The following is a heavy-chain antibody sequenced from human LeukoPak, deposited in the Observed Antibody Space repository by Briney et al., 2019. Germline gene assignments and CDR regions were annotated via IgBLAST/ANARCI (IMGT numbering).Heavy chain of an antibody. CDR3: ARNLPAATSRIRNGMNV. CDR2: INHSGST. J-gene: IGHJ6*02. CDR1: GGSFSAYH. Sequence: SETLSLTCAVYGGSFSAYHWSWIRQPPGKGLEWIGEINHSGSTNYNPSLKSRVTISVDTSKNQFSLKLSSVTAADTAVYYCARNLPAATSRIRNGMNVWGQGTTVIVSS. V-gene: IGHV4-34*01. D-gene: IGHD2-2*01.